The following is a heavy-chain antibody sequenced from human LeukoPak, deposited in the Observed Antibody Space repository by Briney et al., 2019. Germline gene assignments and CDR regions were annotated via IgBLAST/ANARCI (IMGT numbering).Heavy chain of an antibody. J-gene: IGHJ4*02. D-gene: IGHD2-2*01. Sequence: SVKVSCKASGGIFTSYAIHWVRQAPGQGLKWMGRIIPVVDEGHYSQNFQGRVAITADKSTSTAYMELSSLRSEDTAVYFLETTINCRTVSCLRNYYFDDWGQGTLVTVSS. CDR2: IIPVVDEG. V-gene: IGHV1-69*04. CDR1: GGIFTSYA. CDR3: ETTINCRTVSCLRNYYFDD.